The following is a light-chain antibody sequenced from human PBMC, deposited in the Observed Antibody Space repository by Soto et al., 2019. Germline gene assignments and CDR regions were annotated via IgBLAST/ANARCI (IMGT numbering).Light chain of an antibody. CDR1: QDISDH. CDR3: QKYNKTPRT. V-gene: IGKV1-27*01. CDR2: EAS. Sequence: DFQMTQSPSSLSASVGDRVTITCRASQDISDHLAWYQHKPGKVPKLLIYEASTLLSGVPSRFSGGGSGTDFTLTISSLQPEDVATYYGQKYNKTPRTFGQGTKVELK. J-gene: IGKJ1*01.